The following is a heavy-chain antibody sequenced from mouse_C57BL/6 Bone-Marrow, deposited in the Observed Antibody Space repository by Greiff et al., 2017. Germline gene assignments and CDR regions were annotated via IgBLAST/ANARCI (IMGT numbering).Heavy chain of an antibody. Sequence: DVQLVESGGDLVKPGGSLKLSCAASGFTFSSYGMSWVRQTPDKRLEWVATISSGGSYTYYPDIVKGRFTISRDNAKNTLYLQMSSLESEDTAMYYCARLYGSSPYYFDYWGQGTTLTVSS. CDR2: ISSGGSYT. J-gene: IGHJ2*01. V-gene: IGHV5-6*01. D-gene: IGHD1-1*01. CDR3: ARLYGSSPYYFDY. CDR1: GFTFSSYG.